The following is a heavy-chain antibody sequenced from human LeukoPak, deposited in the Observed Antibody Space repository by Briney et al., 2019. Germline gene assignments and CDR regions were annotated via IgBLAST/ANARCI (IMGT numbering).Heavy chain of an antibody. D-gene: IGHD3-10*01. J-gene: IGHJ4*02. CDR1: GGSISSGDYY. CDR2: IYFTGST. Sequence: PSQTLSLTCTVSGGSISSGDYYWSWIRQPPGKGLEWIGYIYFTGSTYYNPSLKSRLTISVDTSKNQFSLKLSSVTAADTAVYYCARHDTEEDYYGSGSPRDWGQGTLVTVSS. CDR3: ARHDTEEDYYGSGSPRD. V-gene: IGHV4-30-4*08.